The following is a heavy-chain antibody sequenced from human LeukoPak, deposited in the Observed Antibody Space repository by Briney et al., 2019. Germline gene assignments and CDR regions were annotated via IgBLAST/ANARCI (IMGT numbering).Heavy chain of an antibody. CDR3: ARVTGYMIEDYFDY. CDR2: IYYSGNT. V-gene: IGHV4-59*01. D-gene: IGHD3-22*01. J-gene: IGHJ4*02. Sequence: SSETLSLTCTVSGGSIRSYYWSWVRQPPGKGLEWIGYIYYSGNTNYNPSLKSRLTISIDTSKNQFSLKLSSVTAADTAVYYCARVTGYMIEDYFDYWGQGTLVTVSS. CDR1: GGSIRSYY.